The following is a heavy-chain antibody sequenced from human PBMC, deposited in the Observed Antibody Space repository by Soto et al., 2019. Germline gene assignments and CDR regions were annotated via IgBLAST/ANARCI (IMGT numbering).Heavy chain of an antibody. CDR3: AKTGFWSDYRVADY. CDR2: INYSGGST. V-gene: IGHV4-39*01. Sequence: QLQLQESGPGLVKPSETLSLTCTVSGGSISSRSSYWGWIRQPPGKGLEWIGSINYSGGSTYYNPSLKSRITISVDTSKNQFSLKLSSVTAADTAVYFCAKTGFWSDYRVADYWGQGTLVTVSS. J-gene: IGHJ4*02. CDR1: GGSISSRSSY. D-gene: IGHD3-3*01.